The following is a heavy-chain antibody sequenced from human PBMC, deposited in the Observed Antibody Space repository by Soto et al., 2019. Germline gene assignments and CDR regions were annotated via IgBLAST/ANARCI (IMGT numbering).Heavy chain of an antibody. CDR2: INHSGST. D-gene: IGHD6-6*01. CDR1: GGSFSGYY. J-gene: IGHJ4*02. CDR3: ARAYSSSSYFNY. Sequence: QVQLQQWGAGLLKSSETLSLTCAVYGGSFSGYYWSWIRQPPGKGLEWIGEINHSGSTNYNPSLKSRVTISVDTSKNQFSLKLSSVTAADTAVYYCARAYSSSSYFNYWGQGTLVTVSS. V-gene: IGHV4-34*01.